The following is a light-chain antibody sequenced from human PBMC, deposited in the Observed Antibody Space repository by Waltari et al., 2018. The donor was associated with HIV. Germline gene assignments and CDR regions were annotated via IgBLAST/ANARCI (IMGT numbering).Light chain of an antibody. Sequence: QPVLTQSACASASLGSSVKLTCTLSSGHRGHVLGWDQQQPGKAPLYLMKLEGSCIYNKGSGIPDRFSGSSSGADRYLTISNHQSEDEADYYCETWDSNTHKVVFGGGTKLTVL. CDR3: ETWDSNTHKVV. V-gene: IGLV4-60*03. CDR1: SGHRGHV. J-gene: IGLJ2*01. CDR2: LEGSCIY.